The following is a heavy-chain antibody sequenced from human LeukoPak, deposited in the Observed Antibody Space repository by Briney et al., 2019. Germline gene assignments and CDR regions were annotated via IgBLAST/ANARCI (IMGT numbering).Heavy chain of an antibody. CDR2: INWNGSGA. J-gene: IGHJ5*02. CDR3: ARGASGIGGIRFDP. D-gene: IGHD3-10*01. Sequence: GGSLRLSCAASGFTFDDYGMSWVRQVPGKGLEWVSGINWNGSGAGYADSVKGRFTISRDNAKNSLYLQMNSLRAEDTAVYYCARGASGIGGIRFDPWGQGTLVTVSS. CDR1: GFTFDDYG. V-gene: IGHV3-20*04.